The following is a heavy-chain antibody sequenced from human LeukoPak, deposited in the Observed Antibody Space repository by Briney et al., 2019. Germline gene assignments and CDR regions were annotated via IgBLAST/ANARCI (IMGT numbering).Heavy chain of an antibody. CDR2: INHSGSI. CDR1: GGSFSGYY. Sequence: SETLSLTCAVYGGSFSGYYWSWIRQPPGKGLERIGEINHSGSINYNLSLKSRVAISVDTSKNQFSLRLSSVTAADTAAYYCARETKRGYSGYDLGYWGQGTLVTVSS. V-gene: IGHV4-34*01. D-gene: IGHD5-12*01. CDR3: ARETKRGYSGYDLGY. J-gene: IGHJ4*02.